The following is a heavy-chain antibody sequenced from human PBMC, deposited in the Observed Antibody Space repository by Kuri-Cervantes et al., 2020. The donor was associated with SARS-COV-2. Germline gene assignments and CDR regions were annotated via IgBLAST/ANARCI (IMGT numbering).Heavy chain of an antibody. V-gene: IGHV3-21*01. CDR1: GFTFSSYS. CDR2: ISSSSSYI. CDR3: ARVHSYGPQDYYYYGMDV. J-gene: IGHJ6*02. D-gene: IGHD5-18*01. Sequence: GESLKISCAASGFTFSSYSMNWVHQAPGKGLEWVSSISSSSSYIYYADSVKGRFTISRDNAKNSLYLQMNSLRAEDTAVYYCARVHSYGPQDYYYYGMDVWGQGPTVTVSS.